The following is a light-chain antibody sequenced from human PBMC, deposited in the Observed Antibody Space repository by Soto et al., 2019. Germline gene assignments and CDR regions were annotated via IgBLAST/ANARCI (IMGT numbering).Light chain of an antibody. CDR3: QQYDSTPFT. Sequence: EIVMTQSPATLSVSPGERATLSCRASQSVSSNLAWYQQRPGQAPRLLIYGASSRATGIPDRFSGSGSGTDFTLTISRLEPEDFAVYYCQQYDSTPFTFGPGTKVDI. V-gene: IGKV3-20*01. J-gene: IGKJ3*01. CDR2: GAS. CDR1: QSVSSN.